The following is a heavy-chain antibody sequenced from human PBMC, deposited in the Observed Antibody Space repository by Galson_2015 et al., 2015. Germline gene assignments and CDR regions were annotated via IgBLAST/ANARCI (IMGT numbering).Heavy chain of an antibody. CDR1: GFTFSGYA. CDR2: ISSSGGSA. Sequence: SLRLSCAASGFTFSGYAMTWVRQAPGKGLEWVSGISSSGGSAYYADSVKGRFTISRDNSKNTLYLQTNTLRAEDTAVYYCAKDGYGGSSWYWIDYWGQGTLVTVSS. CDR3: AKDGYGGSSWYWIDY. D-gene: IGHD6-13*01. J-gene: IGHJ4*02. V-gene: IGHV3-23*01.